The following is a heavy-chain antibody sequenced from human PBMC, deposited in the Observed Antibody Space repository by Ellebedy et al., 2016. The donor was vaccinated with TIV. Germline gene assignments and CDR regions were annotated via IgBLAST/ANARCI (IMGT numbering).Heavy chain of an antibody. D-gene: IGHD3-22*01. V-gene: IGHV1-18*01. Sequence: AASVQVSCKASGYTFPNSGISWVRQAPGQGLEWMGWISASHTKTDYAQKFQGRVTMTTDTSTSTAYMELGSLRSDDTAVYYCARGHYYDSSGDFLYYFDNWGQGTLVTVSS. CDR2: ISASHTKT. J-gene: IGHJ4*02. CDR1: GYTFPNSG. CDR3: ARGHYYDSSGDFLYYFDN.